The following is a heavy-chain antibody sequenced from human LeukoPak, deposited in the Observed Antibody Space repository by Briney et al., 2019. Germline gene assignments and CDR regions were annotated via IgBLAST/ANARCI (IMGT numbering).Heavy chain of an antibody. V-gene: IGHV4-38-2*02. CDR3: ARGRQNYGGYYYYYYMDV. D-gene: IGHD4-23*01. CDR1: GYSISSGYY. CDR2: IYHSGST. Sequence: SETLSLTCTVSGYSISSGYYWGWIRQPPGKGLEWIGSIYHSGSTYYNPSLKSRVTISVDTSKNQFSLKLSSVTAADTAVYYCARGRQNYGGYYYYYYMDVWGKGTTVTVSS. J-gene: IGHJ6*03.